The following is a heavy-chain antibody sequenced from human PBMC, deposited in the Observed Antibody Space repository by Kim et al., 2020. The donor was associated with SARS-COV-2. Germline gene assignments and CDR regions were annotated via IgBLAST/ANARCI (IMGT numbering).Heavy chain of an antibody. Sequence: SETLSLTCAVYGGSFSGYYWSWIRQPPGKGLEWIGEINHSGSTNYNPPLKSRVTISVDTSKNQFSLKLSSVTAADTAVYYCARGRRPRGELNIVVVPAAAITAPYYYYMDVWGKGTTVTVSS. CDR2: INHSGST. CDR3: ARGRRPRGELNIVVVPAAAITAPYYYYMDV. CDR1: GGSFSGYY. V-gene: IGHV4-34*01. J-gene: IGHJ6*03. D-gene: IGHD2-2*01.